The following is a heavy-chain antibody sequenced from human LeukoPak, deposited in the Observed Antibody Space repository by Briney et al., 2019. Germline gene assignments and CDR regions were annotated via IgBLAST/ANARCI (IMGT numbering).Heavy chain of an antibody. CDR2: ISSSGSTI. CDR1: GFTFSDYY. Sequence: GGSLRLSCAASGFTFSDYYMSWIRQAPGKGLEWVSYISSSGSTIYYADSVKGRFTISRDNAKNSLYLQMNSLRAEDTAVYYCARDDDMTTVTTGIDYWGQGTLVTVSS. CDR3: ARDDDMTTVTTGIDY. V-gene: IGHV3-11*04. D-gene: IGHD4-17*01. J-gene: IGHJ4*02.